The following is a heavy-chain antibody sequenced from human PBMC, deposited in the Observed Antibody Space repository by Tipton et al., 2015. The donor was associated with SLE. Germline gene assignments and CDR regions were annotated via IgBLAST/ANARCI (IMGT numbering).Heavy chain of an antibody. J-gene: IGHJ4*02. Sequence: TLSLTCTVSGGPISSSSYYWSWIRQPAGKGLEWIGRIYTSGSTNYNPSLKSRVTMSVDTSKNQFSLKLSSVTAADTAVYYCARDYYDTSGYYSLDYWGQGTLVTVSS. CDR3: ARDYYDTSGYYSLDY. CDR1: GGPISSSSYY. CDR2: IYTSGST. D-gene: IGHD3-22*01. V-gene: IGHV4-61*02.